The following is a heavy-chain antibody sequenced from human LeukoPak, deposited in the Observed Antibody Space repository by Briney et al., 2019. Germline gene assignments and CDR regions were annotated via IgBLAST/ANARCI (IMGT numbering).Heavy chain of an antibody. CDR3: ARSEYDFWSGSNSVYFDY. D-gene: IGHD3-3*01. J-gene: IGHJ4*02. CDR1: GGSISSYH. Sequence: SETLSLTCTVSGGSISSYHWSWIRQPPGKGLEWIGYIYYSGSTNYNPSLKSRVTISVDTSKNQFSLKLSSVTAADTAVYYCARSEYDFWSGSNSVYFDYWGQGTLVTVSS. V-gene: IGHV4-59*01. CDR2: IYYSGST.